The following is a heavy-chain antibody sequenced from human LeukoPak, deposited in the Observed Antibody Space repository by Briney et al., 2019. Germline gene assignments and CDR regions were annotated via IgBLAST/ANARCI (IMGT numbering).Heavy chain of an antibody. V-gene: IGHV4-39*07. CDR2: IFYSGRT. Sequence: MASETLPLTCTVSGGSISSSTYYWGWIRQPPGKGLEWIGSIFYSGRTYYNPSLKSRVTMSVDTSKNQFSLKLSSVTAADTAVYYCARDYPDSSGYYYWFDPWGQGTLVTVSS. D-gene: IGHD3-22*01. CDR1: GGSISSSTYY. CDR3: ARDYPDSSGYYYWFDP. J-gene: IGHJ5*02.